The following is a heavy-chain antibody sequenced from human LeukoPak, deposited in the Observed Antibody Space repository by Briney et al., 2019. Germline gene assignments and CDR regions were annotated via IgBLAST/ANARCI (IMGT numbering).Heavy chain of an antibody. CDR3: ARGVYIAAAQYGY. CDR2: IYYSGTT. J-gene: IGHJ4*02. CDR1: GGSISSYY. Sequence: SSETLSLTCTVSGGSISSYYWSWIRQPPGKGLEWIGYIYYSGTTNYNPSLKSRVTISVDTSKNQFSLKLSSVTAADTAAYYCARGVYIAAAQYGYWGQGTLVTVSS. V-gene: IGHV4-59*01. D-gene: IGHD6-13*01.